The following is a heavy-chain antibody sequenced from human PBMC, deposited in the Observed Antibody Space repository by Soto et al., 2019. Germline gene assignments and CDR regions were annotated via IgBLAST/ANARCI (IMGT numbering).Heavy chain of an antibody. Sequence: GGSLRLSCAASGFTFSSYAMSWVRQAPGKGLEWVSAISGSGGSTYYADSVKGRFTISRDNSKNTLYLQMNSLRAEDTAVYYCAKDSRPITIFGVVYYYYYGMDVWGQGTTVTVSS. V-gene: IGHV3-23*01. CDR1: GFTFSSYA. CDR3: AKDSRPITIFGVVYYYYYGMDV. CDR2: ISGSGGST. D-gene: IGHD3-3*01. J-gene: IGHJ6*02.